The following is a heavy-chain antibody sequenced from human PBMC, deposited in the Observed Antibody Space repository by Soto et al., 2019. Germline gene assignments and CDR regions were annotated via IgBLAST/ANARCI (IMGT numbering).Heavy chain of an antibody. V-gene: IGHV3-9*01. CDR3: PKDNTGRYGDYEYTWFEP. CDR1: GFSIDDFA. CDR2: ISWDSGKI. Sequence: QPGGSLRLSCAASGFSIDDFAMHWVRQAPGKGLEWVSSISWDSGKIGYADSVTGRFSVSRDNAKNSLFLQMSSLKPEDTAFYFCPKDNTGRYGDYEYTWFEPWGQGTLVTVSS. D-gene: IGHD4-17*01. J-gene: IGHJ5*02.